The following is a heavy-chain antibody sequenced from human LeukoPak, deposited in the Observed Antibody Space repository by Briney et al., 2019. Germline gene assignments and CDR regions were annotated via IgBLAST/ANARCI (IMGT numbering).Heavy chain of an antibody. CDR3: ARLSGEYSSSSLDYYYYYYMDV. D-gene: IGHD6-6*01. J-gene: IGHJ6*03. CDR1: GYSISSGYY. Sequence: KSSETLSLTCAVSGYSISSGYYWGWIRQPPGKGLEWIGSIYHSGSTHYNPSLKSRVTISVDTSKNQFSLKLSSVTAADTAVYYCARLSGEYSSSSLDYYYYYYMDVWGKGTTVTVSS. CDR2: IYHSGST. V-gene: IGHV4-38-2*01.